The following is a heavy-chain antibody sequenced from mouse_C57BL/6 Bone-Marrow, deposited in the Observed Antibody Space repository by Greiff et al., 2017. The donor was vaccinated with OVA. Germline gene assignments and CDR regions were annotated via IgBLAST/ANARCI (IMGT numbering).Heavy chain of an antibody. D-gene: IGHD2-12*01. J-gene: IGHJ2*01. Sequence: QVQLQQPGAELVKPGASVKMSCKASGYTFTSYWITWVKQRPGQGLEWIGDIYPGSGSNSYNEKLKSKATLAVDTSSSTAYMQLSSLTSEDSAVYYCARSYRSFDYWGQGTTLTVSS. CDR1: GYTFTSYW. CDR3: ARSYRSFDY. CDR2: IYPGSGSN. V-gene: IGHV1-55*01.